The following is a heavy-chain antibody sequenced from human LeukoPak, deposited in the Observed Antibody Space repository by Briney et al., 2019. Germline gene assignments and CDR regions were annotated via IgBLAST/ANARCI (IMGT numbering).Heavy chain of an antibody. CDR2: IYSGGST. D-gene: IGHD2-2*03. Sequence: GGSLRLSCAASGFTVSSNYMSWVRQAPGKGLEWVSVIYSGGSTYYADSVKGRFTISRDNSKNTLYLQMNSLRAEDTAVYYCARDLGSLYYYGMDVWGQGTTVTVSS. J-gene: IGHJ6*02. CDR1: GFTVSSNY. CDR3: ARDLGSLYYYGMDV. V-gene: IGHV3-53*01.